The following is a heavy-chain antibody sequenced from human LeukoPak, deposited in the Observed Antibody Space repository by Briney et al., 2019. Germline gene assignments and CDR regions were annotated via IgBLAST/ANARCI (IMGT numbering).Heavy chain of an antibody. J-gene: IGHJ4*02. CDR3: ARDEAGFGTTPLDY. CDR1: GYTFTNYG. D-gene: IGHD2-8*01. CDR2: ISTYNGNT. V-gene: IGHV1-18*01. Sequence: VASVKVSCKASGYTFTNYGITWVRQAPGRGLQCMGGISTYNGNTHCAQRFQGRVTMTTDTSTSTVYMELRSLRSDDTAVYYCARDEAGFGTTPLDYWGQGTLVTVSS.